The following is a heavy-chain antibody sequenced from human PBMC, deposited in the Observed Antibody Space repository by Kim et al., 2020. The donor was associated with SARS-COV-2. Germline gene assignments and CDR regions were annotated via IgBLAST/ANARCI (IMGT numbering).Heavy chain of an antibody. J-gene: IGHJ3*02. CDR3: ARESSGYLDAFAI. Sequence: SETLSLTCTVSGGSISSGGYYWSWIRQHPGQGLEWIGYIYYSGSTYYNPSLKSRVTISVDTSKNQFSLKPSSVTAAATAVYYCARESSGYLDAFAIWGQGTMVTVSS. CDR2: IYYSGST. CDR1: GGSISSGGYY. V-gene: IGHV4-31*03. D-gene: IGHD3-22*01.